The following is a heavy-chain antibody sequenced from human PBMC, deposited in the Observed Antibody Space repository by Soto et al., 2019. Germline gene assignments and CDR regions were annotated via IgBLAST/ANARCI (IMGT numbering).Heavy chain of an antibody. V-gene: IGHV3-15*01. CDR3: TTTAATVKYYYYYMDV. Sequence: GGSLRLSCAASGFTFSNAWMSWVRQAPGKGLEWVGRIKSKTDGGTTDYAAPVKGRFTISRDDSKNTLYLQMNSLKTEDTAVYYCTTTAATVKYYYYYMDVWGKGTTVTVSS. CDR2: IKSKTDGGTT. J-gene: IGHJ6*03. D-gene: IGHD4-4*01. CDR1: GFTFSNAW.